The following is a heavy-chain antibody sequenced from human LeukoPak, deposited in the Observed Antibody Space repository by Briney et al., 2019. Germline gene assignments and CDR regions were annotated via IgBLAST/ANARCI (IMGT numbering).Heavy chain of an antibody. D-gene: IGHD1-14*01. V-gene: IGHV3-21*04. CDR1: GFSFSSYA. J-gene: IGHJ6*03. CDR2: ISGSSSYI. CDR3: AKVATPDHYYYYYMDV. Sequence: GGSLRLSCATSGFSFSSYAMSWVRQAPGKGLEWVSSISGSSSYIYYADSVKGRFTISRDNAKNSLYLQMNSLRAEDTAVYYCAKVATPDHYYYYYMDVWGKGTTVTISS.